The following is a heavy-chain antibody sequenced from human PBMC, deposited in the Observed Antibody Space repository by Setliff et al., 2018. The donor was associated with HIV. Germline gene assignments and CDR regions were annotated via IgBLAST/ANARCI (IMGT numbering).Heavy chain of an antibody. CDR2: INHSGST. D-gene: IGHD3-22*01. V-gene: IGHV4-34*01. J-gene: IGHJ2*01. CDR3: ARQDYYYDSSGYYRWWEPFSWYFDL. CDR1: GGSFSGYY. Sequence: LSLPCAVYGGSFSGYYWSWIRQPPGKGLEWIGEINHSGSTNYNPSLKSRVTISVDTSKNQFSLKLSSVTAADTAVYYCARQDYYYDSSGYYRWWEPFSWYFDLWGRGTLVTVSS.